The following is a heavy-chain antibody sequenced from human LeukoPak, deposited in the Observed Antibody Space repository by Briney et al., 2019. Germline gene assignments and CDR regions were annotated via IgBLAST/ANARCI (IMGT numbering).Heavy chain of an antibody. CDR2: INPSDGST. D-gene: IGHD3-22*01. Sequence: GASVKVSCKASGYTFTSYYIHLVRQAPGQGFEWMAIINPSDGSTTNSQKFQGRVTMTRDMSTSTAYMELRSLRSDDTAVYYCARDPYQYYYDSSGPKGNWFDPWGQGTLVTVSS. V-gene: IGHV1-46*01. CDR3: ARDPYQYYYDSSGPKGNWFDP. J-gene: IGHJ5*02. CDR1: GYTFTSYY.